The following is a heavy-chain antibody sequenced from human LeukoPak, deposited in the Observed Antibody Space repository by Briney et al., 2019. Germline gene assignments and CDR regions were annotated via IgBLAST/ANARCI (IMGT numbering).Heavy chain of an antibody. Sequence: SETLSLTCTVSGDSISSSNSYWGWIRQPPGKGLEWIGSIYYSGNTYYNASLKSRVTISVDTSKNQFSLKLSSVTAADTAVYYCARDYTVGASAAYAFDIWGQGTMVTVSS. CDR1: GDSISSSNSY. CDR3: ARDYTVGASAAYAFDI. J-gene: IGHJ3*02. CDR2: IYYSGNT. V-gene: IGHV4-39*07. D-gene: IGHD1-26*01.